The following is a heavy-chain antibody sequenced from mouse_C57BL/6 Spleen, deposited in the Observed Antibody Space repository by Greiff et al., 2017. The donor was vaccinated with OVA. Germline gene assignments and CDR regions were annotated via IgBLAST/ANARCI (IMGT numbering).Heavy chain of an antibody. CDR2: ISSGGDYI. Sequence: EVNLVESGEGLVKPGGSLKLSCAASGFTFSSYAMSWVRQTPEKRLEWVAYISSGGDYIYYADTVKGRFTISRDNARNTLYLQMSSLKSEDTAMYYCTREGIYYDYDPFAYWGQGTLVTVSA. D-gene: IGHD2-4*01. J-gene: IGHJ3*01. CDR1: GFTFSSYA. V-gene: IGHV5-9-1*02. CDR3: TREGIYYDYDPFAY.